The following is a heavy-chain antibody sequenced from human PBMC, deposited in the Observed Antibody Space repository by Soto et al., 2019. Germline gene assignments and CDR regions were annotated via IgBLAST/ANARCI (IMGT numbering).Heavy chain of an antibody. CDR1: GFTFSNYG. CDR3: ARAPDYGDYTFYYYYYMDV. D-gene: IGHD4-17*01. J-gene: IGHJ6*03. V-gene: IGHV3-33*08. CDR2: ISYDGSNK. Sequence: PGGSLRLSCAASGFTFSNYGMHWVRQAPGKGLEWVAVISYDGSNKYYADSVKGRFTISRDNSKNTLYLQMNSLRAEDTAVYYCARAPDYGDYTFYYYYYMDVWGKGTTVTAP.